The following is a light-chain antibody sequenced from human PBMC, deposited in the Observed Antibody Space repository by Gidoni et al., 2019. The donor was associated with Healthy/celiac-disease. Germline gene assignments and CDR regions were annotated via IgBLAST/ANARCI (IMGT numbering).Light chain of an antibody. CDR2: DTS. CDR3: QQYGASPLT. J-gene: IGKJ4*01. V-gene: IGKV3-20*01. Sequence: PGERATLFCRATQPVSGNFLAWYQQKPGQPPSLLIYDTSRRATGVPDRFSGSGSGTDFSLLISRLQTEDSALYYCQQYGASPLTFXGXTRVXI. CDR1: QPVSGNF.